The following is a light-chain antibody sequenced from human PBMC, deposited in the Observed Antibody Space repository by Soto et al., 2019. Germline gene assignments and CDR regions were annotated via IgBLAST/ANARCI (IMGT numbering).Light chain of an antibody. Sequence: DIQMTQSPSTLSASVGDRVTITCRASQSIDTWLAWYQQKPGKAPKLMIHKAIILQSGVPSRFRGSASGTEFSLTISTLHPDDFETYYCQRYNDYQYVFGQGTKVDIK. J-gene: IGKJ2*01. V-gene: IGKV1-5*03. CDR3: QRYNDYQYV. CDR2: KAI. CDR1: QSIDTW.